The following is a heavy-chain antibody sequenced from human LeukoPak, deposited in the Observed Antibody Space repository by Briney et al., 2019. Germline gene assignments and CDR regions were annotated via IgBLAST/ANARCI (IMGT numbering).Heavy chain of an antibody. V-gene: IGHV4-59*01. J-gene: IGHJ6*03. CDR3: AREGAAPMYYYYMDV. D-gene: IGHD2-2*01. Sequence: PSETLSLTCTVSGGSISSYYWSWIRQPPGKGLEWIGYINYSGSTNYNPSLKSRVTISLDTSKNQFSRKLNSVTAADTAVYYCAREGAAPMYYYYMDVWGKGTTVTVSS. CDR1: GGSISSYY. CDR2: INYSGST.